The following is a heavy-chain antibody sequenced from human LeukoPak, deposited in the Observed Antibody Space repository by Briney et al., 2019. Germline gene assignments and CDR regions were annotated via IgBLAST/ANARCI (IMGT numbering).Heavy chain of an antibody. D-gene: IGHD4-17*01. J-gene: IGHJ4*02. V-gene: IGHV1-69*13. CDR2: IIPIFGTA. CDR1: GGTFSSYA. Sequence: ASAKVSCKASGGTFSSYAISWVRQAPGQGLEWMGGIIPIFGTANYAQKFQGRVTITADESTSTAYMELSSLRSEDTAVYYCARDRRYGDYAGNYWGQGTLVTVSS. CDR3: ARDRRYGDYAGNY.